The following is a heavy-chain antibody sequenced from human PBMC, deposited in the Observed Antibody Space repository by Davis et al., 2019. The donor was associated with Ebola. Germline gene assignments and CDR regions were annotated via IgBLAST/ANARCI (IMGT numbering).Heavy chain of an antibody. CDR1: GFTFSDYY. CDR2: ISDSGTTM. D-gene: IGHD2-2*01. J-gene: IGHJ5*02. V-gene: IGHV3-11*01. Sequence: PGGSLRLSCAASGFTFSDYYMSWIRQAPGKGLEWVSYISDSGTTMYFADSVKGRFTVSRDNAKNSLYLQMNSLRAEDTAVYNCARGRFYCSSTNCYWFDHWGQGTLVTVSS. CDR3: ARGRFYCSSTNCYWFDH.